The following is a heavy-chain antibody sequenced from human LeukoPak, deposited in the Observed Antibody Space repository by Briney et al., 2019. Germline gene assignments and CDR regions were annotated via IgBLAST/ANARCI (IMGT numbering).Heavy chain of an antibody. CDR1: GFTFSNAW. V-gene: IGHV3-23*01. Sequence: GGSLRLSCAASGFTFSNAWMNWVRQAPGKGLEWVSGISGSGGSTYYADSVKGRFTISRDNSKNTLYLQMNSLRAEDTAVYHCAKGRKSYYYGMDVWGQGTTVTVSS. CDR3: AKGRKSYYYGMDV. J-gene: IGHJ6*02. CDR2: ISGSGGST.